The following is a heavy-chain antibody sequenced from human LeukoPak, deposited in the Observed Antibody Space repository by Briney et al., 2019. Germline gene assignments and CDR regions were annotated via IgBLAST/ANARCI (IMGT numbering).Heavy chain of an antibody. Sequence: VASVKVSCKASGYTFTSYGISWVRQAPGQGLEWMGWISAYNGNTNYAQKLQGRVTMTTDTSTSTAYMELRSLRSDDTAVYYCARDHIVVVPAAMGGDYWGQGTLVTVSS. V-gene: IGHV1-18*01. CDR3: ARDHIVVVPAAMGGDY. J-gene: IGHJ4*02. CDR1: GYTFTSYG. D-gene: IGHD2-2*01. CDR2: ISAYNGNT.